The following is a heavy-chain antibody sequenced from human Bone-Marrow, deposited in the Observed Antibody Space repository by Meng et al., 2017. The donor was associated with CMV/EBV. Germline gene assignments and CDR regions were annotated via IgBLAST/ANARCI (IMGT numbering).Heavy chain of an antibody. J-gene: IGHJ3*01. CDR2: LNPKTGGA. V-gene: IGHV1-2*02. D-gene: IGHD2-2*01. Sequence: ASVKVSCKASGYTFTSYGISWVRQAPGQGLEWMGWLNPKTGGANLAQRFQGRVTMTRDTSISTAYMEVRGLRSDDTAVYYCARDVFSSSPTEVWGQGTVVPVSS. CDR3: ARDVFSSSPTEV. CDR1: GYTFTSYG.